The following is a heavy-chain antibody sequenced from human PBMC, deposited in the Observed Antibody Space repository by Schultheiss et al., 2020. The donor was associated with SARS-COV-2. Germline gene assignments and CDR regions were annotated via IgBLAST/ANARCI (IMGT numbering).Heavy chain of an antibody. V-gene: IGHV3-21*01. Sequence: GGSLRLSCAASGFTFSSYSMNWVRQAPGKGLEWVSSISTSSSYIYYAASVKGRFTISRDNAKNSVYLQMNSLRAEPTAVYYCARWGVVPAYEVGAFDIWGQGTMVTVSS. CDR2: ISTSSSYI. CDR3: ARWGVVPAYEVGAFDI. D-gene: IGHD2-2*01. J-gene: IGHJ3*02. CDR1: GFTFSSYS.